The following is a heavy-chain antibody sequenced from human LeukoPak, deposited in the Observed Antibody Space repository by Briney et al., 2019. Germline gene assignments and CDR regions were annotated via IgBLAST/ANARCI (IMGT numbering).Heavy chain of an antibody. CDR2: MNPNSGNT. CDR1: GYTFSSYD. Sequence: GASVKVSCNTSGYTFSSYDVIWVRLAPGQGLEWMGWMNPNSGNTGYAQKFQGRVTVTTDTSTSTAYMELRSLRSDDTAVYYCARVYNTYYDFWSGHIYYMDVWGKGTTVTASS. CDR3: ARVYNTYYDFWSGHIYYMDV. D-gene: IGHD3-3*01. V-gene: IGHV1-8*01. J-gene: IGHJ6*03.